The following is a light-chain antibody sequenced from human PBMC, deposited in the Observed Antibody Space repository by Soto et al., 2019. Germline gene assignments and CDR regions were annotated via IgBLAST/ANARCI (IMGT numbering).Light chain of an antibody. J-gene: IGKJ5*01. CDR2: DTS. V-gene: IGKV3-11*01. CDR1: QTIRGL. Sequence: EIVLTQSPATLSLSPGERATLSCRTSQTIRGLLNWYQQRPGQAPRLLIYDTSNRATDIPARFSGSGSGTDFILTISSLDPEDFGVYFCQQRHNWPITFGQGTRLAIK. CDR3: QQRHNWPIT.